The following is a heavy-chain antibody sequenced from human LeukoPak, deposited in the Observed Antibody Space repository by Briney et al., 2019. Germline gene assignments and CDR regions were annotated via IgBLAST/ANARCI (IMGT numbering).Heavy chain of an antibody. CDR1: GDSITGYY. V-gene: IGHV4-59*04. J-gene: IGHJ3*02. D-gene: IGHD3-10*01. CDR2: IYYTGNT. Sequence: SESLSLTCSVSGDSITGYYWRWIRQPPGKGLEWIGNIYYTGNTYYNSSLKSRVTISLDTSKNQFSLIVISVTAADTAANYWTESDGYGLIRICGRGTMVTVSS. CDR3: TESDGYGLIRI.